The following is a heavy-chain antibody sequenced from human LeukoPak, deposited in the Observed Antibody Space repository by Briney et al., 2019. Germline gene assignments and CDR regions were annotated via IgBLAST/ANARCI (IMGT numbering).Heavy chain of an antibody. CDR2: IKEDGSEK. J-gene: IGHJ3*02. CDR3: ARRGGTFEI. V-gene: IGHV3-7*05. CDR1: GFTFSNYW. D-gene: IGHD3-16*01. Sequence: GGSQRLSCAASGFTFSNYWMTWVRQAPGKGLEWVASIKEDGSEKYHVDSVKGRFTISRDNAKNSLYLQMNSLRADDTAVYYCARRGGTFEIRGQGTMVTVSS.